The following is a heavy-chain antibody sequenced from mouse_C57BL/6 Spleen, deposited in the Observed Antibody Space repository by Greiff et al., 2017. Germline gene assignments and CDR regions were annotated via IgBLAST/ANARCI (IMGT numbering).Heavy chain of an antibody. Sequence: QVQLQQSGAELVRPGTSVKVSCKASGYAFTNYLIEWVKQRPGQGLEWIGVINPGSGGTNYNEKFKGKATLTADKSSSTAYMQLSSLTSEDSAVYFCAREGRGTFDYWGQGTTLTVSS. CDR2: INPGSGGT. CDR3: AREGRGTFDY. J-gene: IGHJ2*01. V-gene: IGHV1-54*01. CDR1: GYAFTNYL. D-gene: IGHD3-3*01.